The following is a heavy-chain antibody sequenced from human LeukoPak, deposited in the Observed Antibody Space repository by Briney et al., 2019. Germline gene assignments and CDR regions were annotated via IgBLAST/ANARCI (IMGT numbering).Heavy chain of an antibody. D-gene: IGHD3-22*01. Sequence: PSETLSPTCAVYGGSFSGYYWSWIRQPPGKGLEWIGEINHSGSTNYNPSLKSRVTISVDTSKNQFSLKLSSVTAADTAVYYCARGTYYYDSSGYYSNWFDPWGQGTLVTVSS. CDR1: GGSFSGYY. CDR2: INHSGST. V-gene: IGHV4-34*01. J-gene: IGHJ5*02. CDR3: ARGTYYYDSSGYYSNWFDP.